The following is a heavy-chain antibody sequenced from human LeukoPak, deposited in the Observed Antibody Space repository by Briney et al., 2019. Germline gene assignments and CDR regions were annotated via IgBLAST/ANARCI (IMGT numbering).Heavy chain of an antibody. J-gene: IGHJ6*03. CDR3: ARAITMIVVVMGMDV. D-gene: IGHD3-22*01. Sequence: QTGGSLRLSCAASGFSFSRYWMSWVRQAPGKGLEWVAVISYDGSNKYYADSVKGRFTISRDNSKNTLYLQMNSLRAEDTAVYYCARAITMIVVVMGMDVWGKGTTVTVSS. V-gene: IGHV3-30*03. CDR1: GFSFSRYW. CDR2: ISYDGSNK.